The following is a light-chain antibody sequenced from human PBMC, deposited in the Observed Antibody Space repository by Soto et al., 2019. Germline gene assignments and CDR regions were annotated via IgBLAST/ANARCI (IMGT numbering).Light chain of an antibody. CDR3: GTWDSSLSAWV. Sequence: QSVLTQPPSVSAAPGQKVTISCSGSSSNIGNNYVSWYQQLPGTAPKLLIYDNNKRPSGIPDRFSGSKSGTSATLGITGLQTGDEAEYYCGTWDSSLSAWVFGGGTKVTVL. J-gene: IGLJ3*02. CDR1: SSNIGNNY. V-gene: IGLV1-51*01. CDR2: DNN.